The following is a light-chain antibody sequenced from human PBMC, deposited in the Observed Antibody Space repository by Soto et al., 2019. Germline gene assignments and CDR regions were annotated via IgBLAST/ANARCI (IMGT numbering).Light chain of an antibody. CDR1: QGIRTE. CDR2: AAS. CDR3: LQEYNYPRT. Sequence: AIQMTQSPSSLSASVGDRVTITCRASQGIRTELGWYQQRPGEAPKLLIYAASTLQSGVPSRFSGSGSGTDFTLTISSLQPEDFATYYCLQEYNYPRTFGQGTKVDIK. J-gene: IGKJ1*01. V-gene: IGKV1-6*02.